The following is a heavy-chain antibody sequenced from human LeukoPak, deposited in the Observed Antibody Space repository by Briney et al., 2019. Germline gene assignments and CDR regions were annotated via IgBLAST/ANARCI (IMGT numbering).Heavy chain of an antibody. V-gene: IGHV3-33*01. Sequence: PGGSLRLSCAASGFIFSNYSMHWVRQNTGKGLEWVAVIWYDGSDKYYADSVKGRFTISRDNSKNTLYLQMNSLRAEDTAVYYCARGGASELYYFDYWGQGTLVTVSS. CDR3: ARGGASELYYFDY. CDR2: IWYDGSDK. D-gene: IGHD2-15*01. J-gene: IGHJ4*02. CDR1: GFIFSNYS.